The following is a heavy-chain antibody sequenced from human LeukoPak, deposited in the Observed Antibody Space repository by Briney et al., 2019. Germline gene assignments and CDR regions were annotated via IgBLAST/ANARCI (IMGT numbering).Heavy chain of an antibody. CDR3: ASGRLDYGDYGLLRYFDS. CDR2: INHSGST. D-gene: IGHD4-17*01. J-gene: IGHJ4*02. Sequence: NPSETLSLTYAVYGGSFSGYYWSWIRQPPGKGLEWIGEINHSGSTNYNPSLKSRVTISLDTSKNQFSLKLASVTAADTAFYYCASGRLDYGDYGLLRYFDSWGQGILVTVSS. CDR1: GGSFSGYY. V-gene: IGHV4-34*01.